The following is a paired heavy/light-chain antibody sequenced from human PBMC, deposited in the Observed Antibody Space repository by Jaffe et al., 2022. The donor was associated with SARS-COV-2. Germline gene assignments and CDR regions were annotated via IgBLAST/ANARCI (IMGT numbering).Heavy chain of an antibody. CDR3: ARQGVAPYFYFYYMDV. V-gene: IGHV4-39*01. CDR1: GASISSSSYY. CDR2: IHYSGST. Sequence: QLQLQESGPVLVRPSETLSLTCTVSGASISSSSYYWGWIRQPPGKGLEWIGSIHYSGSTYYNPSLKSRVTISVDTSKNQFSLRLRSVTAADTAVFYCARQGVAPYFYFYYMDVWGEGTTVTVSS. D-gene: IGHD2-15*01. J-gene: IGHJ6*03.
Light chain of an antibody. Sequence: QSVLTQPPSVSAAPGQRITISCSGSSSNIGKNYVSWYQQLPGTAPKLLIYENDKRPSGIPDRYSGSKSGTSATLGITGLQTGDEADYYCGTWDSSLNGGVFGGGTKLTVL. V-gene: IGLV1-51*02. J-gene: IGLJ2*01. CDR3: GTWDSSLNGGV. CDR1: SSNIGKNY. CDR2: END.